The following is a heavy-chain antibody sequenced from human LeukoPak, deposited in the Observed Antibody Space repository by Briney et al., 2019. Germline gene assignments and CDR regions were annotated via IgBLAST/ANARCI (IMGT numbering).Heavy chain of an antibody. Sequence: GGSLRLSCLASGFTFSGSAMTWVRQAPGKGLEWVSAISGSATSTYYADSVKGRFTISRDNSKNTLYLQMNSLRVEDTAVYYCAKHRGYSSDWFDPWGQGTLVTVSS. J-gene: IGHJ5*02. D-gene: IGHD5-18*01. CDR1: GFTFSGSA. CDR3: AKHRGYSSDWFDP. V-gene: IGHV3-23*01. CDR2: ISGSATST.